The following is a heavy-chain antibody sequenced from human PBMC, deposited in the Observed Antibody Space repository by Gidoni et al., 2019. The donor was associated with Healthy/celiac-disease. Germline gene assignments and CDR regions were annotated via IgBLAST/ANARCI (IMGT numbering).Heavy chain of an antibody. D-gene: IGHD2-8*02. V-gene: IGHV3-30-3*01. CDR2: ISYDGSNK. J-gene: IGHJ4*02. Sequence: QMQLVASGGGVVTPGRSLSLSGASSGFTFSSYPRHCVRQAPGKGLECVAVISYDGSNKYYADYVKGRFTISRDNYKNTLYLQMNSLRAEDTAVYYCAALWCMLHRFPWAAAAGGDFWGQGTLVTVSS. CDR1: GFTFSSYP. CDR3: AALWCMLHRFPWAAAAGGDF.